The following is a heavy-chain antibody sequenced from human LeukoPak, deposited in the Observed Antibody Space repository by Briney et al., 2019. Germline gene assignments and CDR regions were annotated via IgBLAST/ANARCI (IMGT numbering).Heavy chain of an antibody. J-gene: IGHJ6*03. CDR2: IYSGGST. Sequence: GGSLRLSCAASGFTVSSDYMSWVRQAPGKGLAWVSVIYSGGSTYYADSVKGRFTISGDNSKNTLFLQMNSLRAEDTAVYYCARARGYYYYMDVWGKGTTVTISS. V-gene: IGHV3-53*01. CDR3: ARARGYYYYMDV. D-gene: IGHD3-10*01. CDR1: GFTVSSDY.